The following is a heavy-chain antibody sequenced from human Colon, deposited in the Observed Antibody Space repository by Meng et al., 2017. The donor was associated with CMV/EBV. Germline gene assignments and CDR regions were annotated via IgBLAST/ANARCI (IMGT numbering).Heavy chain of an antibody. CDR2: IKTNSGGT. D-gene: IGHD3-3*01. J-gene: IGHJ4*02. V-gene: IGHV1-2*02. CDR1: GDTFSGYY. CDR3: ARAYAFWSGYSYYFDD. Sequence: ASVKVSCKGSGDTFSGYYIHWVRQAPGQGPEWMGYIKTNSGGTNSPQKFLGRVTMTRDTSINTSYMELSRLRSDDTAVYYCARAYAFWSGYSYYFDDWGQGTLVTVSS.